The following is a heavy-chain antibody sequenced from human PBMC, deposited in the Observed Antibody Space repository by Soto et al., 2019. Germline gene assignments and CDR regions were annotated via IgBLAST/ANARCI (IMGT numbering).Heavy chain of an antibody. CDR3: ARDEFKVTGGLVDY. Sequence: QVQLVESGGGVVQPGRSLRLSCAASGFTFSSYAMHWVRQAPGKGLEWVAVISYDGSNKYYADSVKGRFTISRDNSKNTLYLQMNSLGAEDTAVYYCARDEFKVTGGLVDYWGQGTLVTVSS. CDR1: GFTFSSYA. CDR2: ISYDGSNK. D-gene: IGHD5-18*01. J-gene: IGHJ4*02. V-gene: IGHV3-30-3*01.